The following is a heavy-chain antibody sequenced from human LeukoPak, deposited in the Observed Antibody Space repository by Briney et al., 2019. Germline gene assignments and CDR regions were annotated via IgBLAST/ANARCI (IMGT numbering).Heavy chain of an antibody. CDR3: ARRGFISPLFAFDI. V-gene: IGHV1-2*02. CDR1: GYTFTGYY. Sequence: GASVKVSCKASGYTFTGYYMHWVRQAPGQGLEWMGWINPNSGGTNYAQKFQGRVTMTRDTSIGTAYMELSRLRSDDTAVYYCARRGFISPLFAFDIWGQGTMVTASS. CDR2: INPNSGGT. J-gene: IGHJ3*02. D-gene: IGHD3-22*01.